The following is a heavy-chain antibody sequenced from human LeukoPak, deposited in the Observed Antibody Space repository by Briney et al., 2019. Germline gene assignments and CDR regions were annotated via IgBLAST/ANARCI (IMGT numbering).Heavy chain of an antibody. CDR1: GYTFTSYY. CDR3: ATSLTALDDAFDV. CDR2: INPSGGST. V-gene: IGHV1-46*01. Sequence: GASVTVSCKASGYTFTSYYMHWVRQAPGQGLEWMGIINPSGGSTSYAQKFQGRVTMTRDTSTSTVYMELSSLRSEDTAVYYCATSLTALDDAFDVWGQGTMVTVSS. J-gene: IGHJ3*01. D-gene: IGHD1-20*01.